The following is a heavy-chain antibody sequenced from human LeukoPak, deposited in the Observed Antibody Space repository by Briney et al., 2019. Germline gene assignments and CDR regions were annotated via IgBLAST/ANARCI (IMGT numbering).Heavy chain of an antibody. Sequence: GGSQRLSCAGSGFIFNNYAMHWVRQPPGKGLEWVSGISGNSGTIDYADSVRGRFTISRDNAKNSLYLQMDSLRVEDTAFYYCAKDNRRHYTSGPNPDSLHWGQGALVTVSS. V-gene: IGHV3-9*01. J-gene: IGHJ4*02. CDR3: AKDNRRHYTSGPNPDSLH. D-gene: IGHD6-19*01. CDR2: ISGNSGTI. CDR1: GFIFNNYA.